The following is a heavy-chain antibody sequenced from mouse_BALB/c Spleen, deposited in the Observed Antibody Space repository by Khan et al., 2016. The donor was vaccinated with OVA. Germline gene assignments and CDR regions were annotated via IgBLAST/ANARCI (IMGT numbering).Heavy chain of an antibody. J-gene: IGHJ3*01. CDR3: ARGNYYGSSSWFGY. CDR1: GYTFSSYW. D-gene: IGHD1-1*01. V-gene: IGHV1-9*01. CDR2: ILPGSGRT. Sequence: VQLQESGAELMKPGASVKISCKATGYTFSSYWIEWVKQRPGHGLEWIAEILPGSGRTNYNEKFKGKATFTADTSSNTAFMQLSSLTSEDSAVYYCARGNYYGSSSWFGYWGQGTLVTVSA.